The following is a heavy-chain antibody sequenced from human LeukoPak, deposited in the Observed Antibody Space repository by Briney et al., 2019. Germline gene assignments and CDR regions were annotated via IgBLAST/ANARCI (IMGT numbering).Heavy chain of an antibody. D-gene: IGHD4-23*01. CDR1: GYTFTSYY. Sequence: ASVKVSCKASGYTFTSYYMHLVRQAPGQGLEWMGWIDPNSGGTNYAQKFQGRVTMTRDTSISTAYMELSRLRSDDTAVYYCATDPLYGGNSNDAFDIWGQGTMVTVSS. J-gene: IGHJ3*02. CDR3: ATDPLYGGNSNDAFDI. CDR2: IDPNSGGT. V-gene: IGHV1-2*02.